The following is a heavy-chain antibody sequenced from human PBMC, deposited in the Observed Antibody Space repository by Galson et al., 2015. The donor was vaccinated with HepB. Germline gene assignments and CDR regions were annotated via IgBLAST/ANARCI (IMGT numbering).Heavy chain of an antibody. V-gene: IGHV3-33*03. CDR1: GFPFSTYG. CDR3: AKEGYYDNSGYYRRSVFDY. CDR2: IWFDGSNK. J-gene: IGHJ4*02. Sequence: SLRLSCAASGFPFSTYGMHWVRQAPGKGLEWVAVIWFDGSNKYYADSVKGRFTISRDNSKNILFLQMNSLRDEDTAVYYCAKEGYYDNSGYYRRSVFDYWGQGTLVTVSS. D-gene: IGHD3-22*01.